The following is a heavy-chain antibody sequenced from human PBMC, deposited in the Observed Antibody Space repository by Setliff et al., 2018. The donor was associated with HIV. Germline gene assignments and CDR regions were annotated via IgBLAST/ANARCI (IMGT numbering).Heavy chain of an antibody. D-gene: IGHD5-18*01. CDR1: GGSISSGSYY. CDR2: IYYSGST. J-gene: IGHJ4*02. CDR3: ARHPDTAKGYFDY. Sequence: PSETLSLTCTVSGGSISSGSYYWSWIRQPPGKGLEWIGSIYYSGSTYYNPSLKSRVTISVDTSKNQFSLKLSSVTAADTAVYYCARHPDTAKGYFDYWGQGTLVTVSS. V-gene: IGHV4-39*01.